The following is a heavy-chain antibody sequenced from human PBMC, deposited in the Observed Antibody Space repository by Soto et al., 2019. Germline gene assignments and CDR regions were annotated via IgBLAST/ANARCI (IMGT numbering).Heavy chain of an antibody. CDR3: ARAQILSGMDV. Sequence: GASVKVSCKASGGSFSSHTISWVSQAPGQGLEWMGRIIPIIGITNYAQKFQGWVTMTRDTSISTAYMELSRLRSDDTAVYYCARAQILSGMDVWGQGTTVTVSS. CDR1: GGSFSSHT. J-gene: IGHJ6*02. CDR2: IIPIIGIT. V-gene: IGHV1-2*04. D-gene: IGHD2-15*01.